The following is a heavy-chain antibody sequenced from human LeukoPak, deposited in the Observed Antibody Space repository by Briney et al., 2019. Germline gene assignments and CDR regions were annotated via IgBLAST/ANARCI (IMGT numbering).Heavy chain of an antibody. Sequence: GGSLRLSCTASGFTFSTYTMHWVRQAPGKGPEWVTVISHDRNTKHYADSVKGRFTISRDNSKNSLYLQMNSLRAEDTAFYSCARSLPATREPQAIDYSGQGTLVTVSS. D-gene: IGHD2-2*01. CDR3: ARSLPATREPQAIDY. CDR2: ISHDRNTK. V-gene: IGHV3-30*14. CDR1: GFTFSTYT. J-gene: IGHJ4*02.